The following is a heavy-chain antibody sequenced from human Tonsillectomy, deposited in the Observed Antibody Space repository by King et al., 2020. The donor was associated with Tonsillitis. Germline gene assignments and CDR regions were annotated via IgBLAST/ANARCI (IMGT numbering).Heavy chain of an antibody. CDR3: ARRGDGYNPSQDDAFDI. D-gene: IGHD5-24*01. CDR1: GYSFTSYW. V-gene: IGHV5-51*01. Sequence: VQLVESGAEVKKPGASLKISCKGSGYSFTSYWIGWVRQMPGKGLEWMGIIYPGDSVTRYSPSFQGQVTISADKYISTAYLQWSSLKATDTAMYYCARRGDGYNPSQDDAFDIWGQGTMVTVSS. J-gene: IGHJ3*02. CDR2: IYPGDSVT.